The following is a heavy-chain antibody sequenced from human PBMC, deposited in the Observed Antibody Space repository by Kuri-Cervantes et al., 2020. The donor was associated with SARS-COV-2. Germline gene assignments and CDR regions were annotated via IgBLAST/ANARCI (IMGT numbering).Heavy chain of an antibody. CDR1: GYIFTNYY. Sequence: ASVKVSCKASGYIFTNYYMSWVRQAPGQGLEWLGIINPSGGGTSYAQKFQGRVTMTRDTSTSTVYMELSSLRSEDTAVYYCARGRLSSDYFDYWGRGTLVTDSS. J-gene: IGHJ4*02. CDR3: ARGRLSSDYFDY. V-gene: IGHV1-46*01. CDR2: INPSGGGT. D-gene: IGHD6-6*01.